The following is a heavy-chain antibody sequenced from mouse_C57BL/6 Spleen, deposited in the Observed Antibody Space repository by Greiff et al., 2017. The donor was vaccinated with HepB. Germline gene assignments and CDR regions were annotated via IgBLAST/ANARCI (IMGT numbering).Heavy chain of an antibody. CDR3: ARSEDYYGSVYFDY. V-gene: IGHV1-19*01. J-gene: IGHJ2*01. CDR2: INPYNGGT. D-gene: IGHD1-1*01. Sequence: EVQLQQSGPVLVKPGASVKMSCKASGYTFTDYYMNWVKQSHGKSLEWIGVINPYNGGTSYNQKFKGKATLTVDKSSSTAYMELNSLTSEDSAVYYCARSEDYYGSVYFDYWGQSTTLTVSS. CDR1: GYTFTDYY.